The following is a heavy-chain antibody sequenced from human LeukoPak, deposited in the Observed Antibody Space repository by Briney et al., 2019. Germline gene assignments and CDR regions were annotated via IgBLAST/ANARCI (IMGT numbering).Heavy chain of an antibody. CDR2: INSDGSST. Sequence: GGSLRRSCAASGFTFSSSWMHWVRQAPGKGLVWVSHINSDGSSTTYADSVKGRFTISRDNAKNTLYLQMHSLRAEDTAVYFCARDYSYAMNVWGKGTTVTVSS. CDR3: ARDYSYAMNV. J-gene: IGHJ6*04. CDR1: GFTFSSSW. D-gene: IGHD2-21*01. V-gene: IGHV3-74*01.